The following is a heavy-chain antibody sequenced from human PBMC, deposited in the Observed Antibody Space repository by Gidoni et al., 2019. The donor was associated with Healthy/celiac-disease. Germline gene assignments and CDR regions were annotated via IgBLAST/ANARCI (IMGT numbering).Heavy chain of an antibody. CDR2: ISGSGGST. J-gene: IGHJ4*02. CDR1: GFPFSSYA. Sequence: EVQLLESGGGLVQPGGSLRLSCAASGFPFSSYAMSWVHQAPGKGLEWVSAISGSGGSTYYADSVKGRFTISRDNSKNTLYRQMTSLRAEDTAVYYCAKDGYGGTYFDYWGQGTLVTVSS. CDR3: AKDGYGGTYFDY. V-gene: IGHV3-23*01. D-gene: IGHD2-15*01.